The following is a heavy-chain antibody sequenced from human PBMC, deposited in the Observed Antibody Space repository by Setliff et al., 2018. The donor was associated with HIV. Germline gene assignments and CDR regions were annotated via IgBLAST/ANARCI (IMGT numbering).Heavy chain of an antibody. V-gene: IGHV4-61*02. CDR3: ARNFWNGPPDYYYYGLDV. Sequence: SETLSLTCTVSGGSIDSGSYYWSWIRQPAGKGLEWIGRIYATGSTNYNPSLKRRVTMSVDTSKNQFSLKLSSVTAADTAVYYCARNFWNGPPDYYYYGLDVWGQGTTVTVSS. CDR1: GGSIDSGSYY. D-gene: IGHD3-3*01. CDR2: IYATGST. J-gene: IGHJ6*02.